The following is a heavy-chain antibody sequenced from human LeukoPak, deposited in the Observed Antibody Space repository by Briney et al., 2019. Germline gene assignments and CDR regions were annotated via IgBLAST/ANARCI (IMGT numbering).Heavy chain of an antibody. CDR3: ARESPSRYCSSTSCQGYFQH. CDR1: GGSISSYY. J-gene: IGHJ1*01. Sequence: PSETLSLTCTVSGGSISSYYWSWIRQPAGKGLEWIGRIYTSGSTNYNPSLKSRVTMSVDTSKNQFSLKLSSVTAADTAVYYCARESPSRYCSSTSCQGYFQHWGQGTLVTVSS. CDR2: IYTSGST. D-gene: IGHD2-2*01. V-gene: IGHV4-4*07.